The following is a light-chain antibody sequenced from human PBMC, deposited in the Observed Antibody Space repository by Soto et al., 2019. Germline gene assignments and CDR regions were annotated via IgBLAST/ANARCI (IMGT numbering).Light chain of an antibody. J-gene: IGLJ3*02. CDR3: QVCDSSPLRV. CDR2: RDS. Sequence: SYELTQPLSVSVALGQTARITCGGNNIGSKNVHWYQQKPGQAPVLVIYRDSNRPSGIPERFSGSNSGNTATLTISRAQAGEDAYYYWQVCDSSPLRVFGGGTKLTVL. V-gene: IGLV3-9*01. CDR1: NIGSKN.